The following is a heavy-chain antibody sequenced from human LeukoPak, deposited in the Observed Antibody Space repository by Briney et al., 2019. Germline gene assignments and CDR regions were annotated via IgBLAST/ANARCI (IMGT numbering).Heavy chain of an antibody. D-gene: IGHD5-24*01. Sequence: SETLSLTCTVSGGSMSSSSYYGGWIRQPPGKGLEWIGSIYYSGSTYYNPSLKSRVTISVDTSKNQFSLKLSSVTAADTAVYYCARREMATIFAFDYWGQGTLVTVSS. V-gene: IGHV4-39*01. CDR1: GGSMSSSSYY. J-gene: IGHJ4*02. CDR2: IYYSGST. CDR3: ARREMATIFAFDY.